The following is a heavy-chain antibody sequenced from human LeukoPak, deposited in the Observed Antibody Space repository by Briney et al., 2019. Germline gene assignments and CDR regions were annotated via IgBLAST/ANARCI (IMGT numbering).Heavy chain of an antibody. CDR3: ARDLPWTNQLIAVAGKNWFGP. J-gene: IGHJ5*02. CDR2: INPNSGGT. V-gene: IGHV1-2*02. D-gene: IGHD6-19*01. CDR1: GYTFTGYY. Sequence: ASVKVSCKASGYTFTGYYMHRVRQAPGQGLEWMGWINPNSGGTNYAQKFQGRVTMTRDTSISTAYMELSRLRSDDTAVYYCARDLPWTNQLIAVAGKNWFGPWGQGTLVTVSS.